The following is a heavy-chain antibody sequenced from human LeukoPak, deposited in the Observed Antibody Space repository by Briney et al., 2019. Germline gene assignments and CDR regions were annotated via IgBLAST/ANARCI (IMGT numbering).Heavy chain of an antibody. CDR2: MNPNTGNT. Sequence: ASVKVSCKASGYTFTSYGINWVRQAPGQGLEWMGWMNPNTGNTGYAQKFQGRVTITRNTSISTVYMELSSLRSEDTAVYYCARGVGATISYYHYYIDVWGKGTTVTVSS. D-gene: IGHD1-26*01. V-gene: IGHV1-8*03. CDR3: ARGVGATISYYHYYIDV. CDR1: GYTFTSYG. J-gene: IGHJ6*03.